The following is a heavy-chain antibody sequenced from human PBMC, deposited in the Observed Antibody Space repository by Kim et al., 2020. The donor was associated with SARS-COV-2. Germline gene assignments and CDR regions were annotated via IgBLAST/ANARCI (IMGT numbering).Heavy chain of an antibody. Sequence: YAQKFQGRVTMTRNTSISTAYMELSSLRSEDTAVYYCARGGQGWGWGPHYWGQGTLVTVSS. CDR3: ARGGQGWGWGPHY. D-gene: IGHD3-16*01. V-gene: IGHV1-8*01. J-gene: IGHJ4*02.